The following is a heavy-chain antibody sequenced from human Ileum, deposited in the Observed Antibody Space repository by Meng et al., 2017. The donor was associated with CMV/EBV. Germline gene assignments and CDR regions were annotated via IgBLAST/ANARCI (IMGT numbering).Heavy chain of an antibody. CDR3: SRVDTAETGESGKSYFDY. V-gene: IGHV3-22*01. J-gene: IGHJ4*02. Sequence: GGSLRLSCAASGFTVSYHFMSGVRQAPGKGLEWEHFIRNKVKGETTEWTTSVKGRFTISRDDSKSITYLQMKSLRTEDTAVYYCSRVDTAETGESGKSYFDYWGQGTRVTVDS. CDR2: IRNKVKGETT. CDR1: GFTVSYHF. D-gene: IGHD1-26*01.